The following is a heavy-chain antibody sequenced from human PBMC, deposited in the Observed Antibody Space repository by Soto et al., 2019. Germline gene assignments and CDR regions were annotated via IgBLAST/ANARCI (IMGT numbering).Heavy chain of an antibody. V-gene: IGHV1-69*01. D-gene: IGHD3-22*01. CDR3: ARDLLDSSGASANYFDY. J-gene: IGHJ4*02. CDR1: GGTFSSYA. Sequence: QVQLVQSGAEVKKPGSSVKVSCKASGGTFSSYAISWVRQAPGQGLEWMGGIIPIFGTANYAQKFQGRVTITADESTSTAYVELSSLRSEDTAVYYCARDLLDSSGASANYFDYWGQGTLVTVSS. CDR2: IIPIFGTA.